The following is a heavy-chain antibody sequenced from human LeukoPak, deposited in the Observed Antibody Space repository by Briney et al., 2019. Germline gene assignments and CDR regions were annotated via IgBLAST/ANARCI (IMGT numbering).Heavy chain of an antibody. V-gene: IGHV3-23*01. CDR1: GFTFSSYA. CDR3: AKSGSYSYYFDY. Sequence: GGSLRLSCAASGFTFSSYAMSWVRQAPGKGLEWVSAISGSGGSTYYADPVKGRLTISRDNSKNTLYLQMNSLRAEDTAVYYCAKSGSYSYYFDYWGQGTLVTVSS. J-gene: IGHJ4*02. D-gene: IGHD1-26*01. CDR2: ISGSGGST.